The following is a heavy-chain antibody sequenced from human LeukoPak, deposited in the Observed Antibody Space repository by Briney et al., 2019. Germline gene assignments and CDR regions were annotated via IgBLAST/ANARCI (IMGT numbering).Heavy chain of an antibody. CDR3: ARGSSSGSYGSAYFFDY. Sequence: GGSLTLSWSPSGLPVSSYSMNWVSQDPGKGREGVSSICSSSTYIYYADSMKGRFTTSRDNAKNSLYLQMNSLRAADTAVYYCARGSSSGSYGSAYFFDYWGQGTLVTVSS. CDR1: GLPVSSYS. V-gene: IGHV3-21*01. J-gene: IGHJ4*02. CDR2: ICSSSTYI. D-gene: IGHD1-26*01.